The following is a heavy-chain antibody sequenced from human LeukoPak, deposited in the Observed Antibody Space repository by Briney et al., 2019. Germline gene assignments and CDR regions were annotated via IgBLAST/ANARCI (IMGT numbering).Heavy chain of an antibody. V-gene: IGHV1-2*02. J-gene: IGHJ5*02. CDR2: INPNSGGT. CDR3: ARVSTSIVVVPAAVNWFDL. D-gene: IGHD2-2*01. CDR1: GYTFTGYY. Sequence: GASVRVSCKASGYTFTGYYMHWVRQAPGQGLEWMGWINPNSGGTNYAQKFQGRVTMTRDTSISTAYMELSRLRSDDTAVYYCARVSTSIVVVPAAVNWFDLWGQGTLVTVSS.